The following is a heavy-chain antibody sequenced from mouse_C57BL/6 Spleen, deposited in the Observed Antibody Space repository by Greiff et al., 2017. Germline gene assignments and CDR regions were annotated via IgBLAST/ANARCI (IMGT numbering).Heavy chain of an antibody. V-gene: IGHV2-2*01. D-gene: IGHD1-1*01. Sequence: VKLMESGPGLVQPSQSLSITCPVPGFSLTSYGVHWVPQSPGKGLEWLGVIWSGGSTDYNAAFISRLSLSKDNSKSQVFFKMNILQADDTAIYYCATPYYGSSYHYYAMDYWGQGTSVTVSA. J-gene: IGHJ4*01. CDR1: GFSLTSYG. CDR2: IWSGGST. CDR3: ATPYYGSSYHYYAMDY.